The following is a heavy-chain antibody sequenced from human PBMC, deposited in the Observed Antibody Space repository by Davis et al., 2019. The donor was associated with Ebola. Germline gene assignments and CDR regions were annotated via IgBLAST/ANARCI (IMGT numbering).Heavy chain of an antibody. Sequence: GGSLRLSCAASGFTFSSYEMNWVRQAPGKGLEWVSYISSSGSTLYYADSVKGRFTISIDNAKNSLYLKMNSLRAEDTAVYYCARDWITMVRGVIIVLDYYGMDVWGQGTTVTVSS. V-gene: IGHV3-48*03. D-gene: IGHD3-10*01. J-gene: IGHJ6*02. CDR3: ARDWITMVRGVIIVLDYYGMDV. CDR1: GFTFSSYE. CDR2: ISSSGSTL.